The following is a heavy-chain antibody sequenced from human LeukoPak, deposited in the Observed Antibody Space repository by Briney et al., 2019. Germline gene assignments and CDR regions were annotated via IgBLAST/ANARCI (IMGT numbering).Heavy chain of an antibody. V-gene: IGHV4-4*09. CDR3: ARRGSIAARSYYYYYMDV. CDR1: GGSISRYY. J-gene: IGHJ6*03. D-gene: IGHD6-6*01. CDR2: IYTSVSN. Sequence: SETLSLTCTVSGGSISRYYWSWIRQPPGTGLEWIGDIYTSVSNNYNPSLKSRVTISLDTPKNQFSLKLSSVTAADTAVYYCARRGSIAARSYYYYYMDVWGKGTTVTVSS.